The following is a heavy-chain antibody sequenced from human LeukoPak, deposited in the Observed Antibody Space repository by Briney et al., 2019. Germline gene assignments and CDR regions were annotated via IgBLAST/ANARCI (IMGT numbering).Heavy chain of an antibody. CDR3: ARGESYRFDY. Sequence: GGSLRLSCVASGFTFGKYWMSWVRQAPGKGLEWVANIKLDGSEKNYVDSVKGRFTISRDNSKNTLYLQMGSLRAEDTAVYYCARGESYRFDYWGQGTLVTVSS. D-gene: IGHD3-16*01. V-gene: IGHV3-7*01. J-gene: IGHJ4*02. CDR2: IKLDGSEK. CDR1: GFTFGKYW.